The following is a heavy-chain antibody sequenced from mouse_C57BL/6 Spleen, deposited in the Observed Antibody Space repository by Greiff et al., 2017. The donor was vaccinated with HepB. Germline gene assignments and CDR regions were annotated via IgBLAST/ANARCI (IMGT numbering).Heavy chain of an antibody. V-gene: IGHV1-72*01. CDR2: IDPNSGGT. CDR1: GYTFTSYW. Sequence: VQLQQPGAELVKPGASVKLSCKASGYTFTSYWMHWVKQRPGRGLEWIGRIDPNSGGTKYNEKFKSKATLTVDKPASTAYMQLSSLTSEDSAVYYCARGITTVSYYFDYWGQGTTLTVSS. J-gene: IGHJ2*01. CDR3: ARGITTVSYYFDY. D-gene: IGHD1-1*01.